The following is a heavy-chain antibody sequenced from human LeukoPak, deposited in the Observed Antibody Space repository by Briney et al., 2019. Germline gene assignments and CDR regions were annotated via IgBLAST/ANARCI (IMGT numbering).Heavy chain of an antibody. V-gene: IGHV4-34*01. CDR2: INHSGST. J-gene: IGHJ6*02. Sequence: PSETLSLTCAVYGGSFSGYYWSWIRQPPGKGLEWIGEINHSGSTNYNPSLKSRVTISVDTSKNQFSLKLSSVTAADTAVYYCARGRPTIFGVVLNYYYYYGMDVWGQGTTVTVSS. CDR1: GGSFSGYY. D-gene: IGHD3-3*01. CDR3: ARGRPTIFGVVLNYYYYYGMDV.